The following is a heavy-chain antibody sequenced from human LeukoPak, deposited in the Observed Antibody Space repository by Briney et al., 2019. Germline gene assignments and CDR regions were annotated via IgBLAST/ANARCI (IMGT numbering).Heavy chain of an antibody. D-gene: IGHD2/OR15-2a*01. CDR3: ARDMGPPFSLDV. CDR1: GGTFSSHA. CDR2: IIPIFGTA. Sequence: ASVKVSCKASGGTFSSHAISWVRQAPGQGLEWMGGIIPIFGTANYAQKFQGRVTITADESTSTAYMELSSLRSEDTAVYYCARDMGPPFSLDVWGQGTTVTVSS. V-gene: IGHV1-69*01. J-gene: IGHJ6*02.